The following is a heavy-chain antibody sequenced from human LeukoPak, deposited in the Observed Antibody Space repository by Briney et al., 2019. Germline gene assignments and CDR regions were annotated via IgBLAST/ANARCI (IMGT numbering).Heavy chain of an antibody. CDR2: VSESGDNT. D-gene: IGHD1-26*01. V-gene: IGHV3-23*01. Sequence: PGGSLRLSXAASGFTFNNYAMNWVRQAPGKGLEWVSSVSESGDNTHYADSVKGRFTISRDSSQNTLYLQMNSLRAEDTAVYYCAKQWVDCWGQGVLVTVSS. J-gene: IGHJ4*02. CDR1: GFTFNNYA. CDR3: AKQWVDC.